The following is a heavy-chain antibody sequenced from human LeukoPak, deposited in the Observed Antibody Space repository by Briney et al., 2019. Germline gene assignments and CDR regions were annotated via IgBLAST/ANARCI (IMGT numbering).Heavy chain of an antibody. J-gene: IGHJ4*02. V-gene: IGHV4-34*01. CDR2: INHSGST. D-gene: IGHD6-25*01. CDR3: ARGRLSGYPDY. CDR1: GGSFSGYY. Sequence: SETLSLTCAVYGGSFSGYYWSWIRQPPGKGLEWIGEINHSGSTNYNPSLKSRVTISVDTPKNQFSLKLSSVTAADTAVYYCARGRLSGYPDYWGQGTLDTVSS.